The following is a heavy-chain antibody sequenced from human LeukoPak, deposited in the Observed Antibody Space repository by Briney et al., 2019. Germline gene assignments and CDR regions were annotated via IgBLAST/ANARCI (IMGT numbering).Heavy chain of an antibody. CDR1: GYTFTGYY. CDR3: ARVGGGLNDAFDI. D-gene: IGHD5-24*01. CDR2: INPNNGGT. Sequence: GASVKVSCKASGYTFTGYYMNWVRQAPGQGLEWMGRINPNNGGTNYAQKFQGRVTMTRDTSITTAYMELSRLRSDDTAVYYCARVGGGLNDAFDIWGQGTMVTVSS. J-gene: IGHJ3*02. V-gene: IGHV1-2*06.